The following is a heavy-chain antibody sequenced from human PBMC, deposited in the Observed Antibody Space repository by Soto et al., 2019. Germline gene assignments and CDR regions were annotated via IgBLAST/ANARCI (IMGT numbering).Heavy chain of an antibody. CDR3: ARLVVVAPVANA. J-gene: IGHJ5*02. V-gene: IGHV4-39*02. Sequence: NPSETLSLTCSVSGGSINCYYWGWIRQPPGKGLEWVGGIFYTGTTYYSPSLKDRVTISVDTSKNSFSLNLTSVTAADTAVYFCARLVVVAPVANAWGQGTLVTVSS. D-gene: IGHD2-2*01. CDR1: GGSINCYY. CDR2: IFYTGTT.